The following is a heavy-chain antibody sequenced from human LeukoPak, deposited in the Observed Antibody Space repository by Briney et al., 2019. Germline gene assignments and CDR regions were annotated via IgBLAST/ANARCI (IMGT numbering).Heavy chain of an antibody. CDR2: IIPIFGTA. J-gene: IGHJ6*03. CDR3: ARGLQLERPGDYYYYMDV. CDR1: GYTFTSYG. V-gene: IGHV1-69*05. D-gene: IGHD1-1*01. Sequence: ASVKVSCKASGYTFTSYGISWVRQAPGQGLEWMGGIIPIFGTANYAQKFQGRVTITTDESTSTAYMELSSLRSEDTAVYYCARGLQLERPGDYYYYMDVWGKGTTVTVSS.